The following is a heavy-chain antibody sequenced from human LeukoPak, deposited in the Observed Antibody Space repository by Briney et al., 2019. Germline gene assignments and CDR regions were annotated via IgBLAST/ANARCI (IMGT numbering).Heavy chain of an antibody. CDR3: ARGLQIVVVITTDEQDAFDI. CDR1: GFSFSNSY. D-gene: IGHD3-22*01. V-gene: IGHV3-11*04. CDR2: ISGSGSDI. Sequence: PGGSLRLSCVVSGFSFSNSYMTWIRQTPGKGLESLAYISGSGSDIYYADSVKGRFTISRDNAKNSLYLQMNSLRAEDTAVYYCARGLQIVVVITTDEQDAFDIWGQGTMVTVSS. J-gene: IGHJ3*02.